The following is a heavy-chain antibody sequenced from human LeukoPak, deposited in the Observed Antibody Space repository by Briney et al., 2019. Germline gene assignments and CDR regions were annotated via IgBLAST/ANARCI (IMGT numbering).Heavy chain of an antibody. CDR1: GGSISSGIYY. V-gene: IGHV4-39*01. CDR2: IYYSGNA. D-gene: IGHD6-13*01. CDR3: ARHVRQQLPPKAFDY. J-gene: IGHJ4*02. Sequence: TSETLSLTCTVSGGSISSGIYYWGWIRQPPGPGLEWIGSIYYSGNAYYNPSLKSRVTISVDTSKNQLSLKLNSVTAADTAVYYCARHVRQQLPPKAFDYWGQGTLVTVSS.